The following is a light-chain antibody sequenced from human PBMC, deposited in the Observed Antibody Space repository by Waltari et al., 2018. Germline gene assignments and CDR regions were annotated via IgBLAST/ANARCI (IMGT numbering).Light chain of an antibody. Sequence: QSVLTQPPSVSAAPGQKVTISCSGSSSNIGRNYVSWYQLLPGTAPRLLIYDDNKRPSEIPGRVSGSKAGTSATLDITGLQTGDEGDYYCGTWDTSLSAGVFGGGTKVTVL. CDR1: SSNIGRNY. V-gene: IGLV1-51*01. CDR3: GTWDTSLSAGV. J-gene: IGLJ3*02. CDR2: DDN.